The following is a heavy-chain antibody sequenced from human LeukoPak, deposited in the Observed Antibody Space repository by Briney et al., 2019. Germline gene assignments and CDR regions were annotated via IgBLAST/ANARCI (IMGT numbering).Heavy chain of an antibody. CDR3: SRVTTNGYFEY. CDR1: GFTFSSFW. V-gene: IGHV3-7*04. D-gene: IGHD1-1*01. J-gene: IGHJ4*02. Sequence: PGGSLRLSCAASGFTFSSFWMGWVRQAPGKWLEWVASIKFDESEKHHVDSVEGRFTISRDNAKSSLYLQMNSLRAEDTAVYFCSRVTTNGYFEYWGQGTLVTVSS. CDR2: IKFDESEK.